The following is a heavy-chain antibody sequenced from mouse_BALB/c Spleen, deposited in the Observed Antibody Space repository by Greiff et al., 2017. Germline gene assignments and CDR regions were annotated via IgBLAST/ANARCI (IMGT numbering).Heavy chain of an antibody. CDR3: ARETTVGNYFDY. D-gene: IGHD1-1*01. CDR1: GFTFSDYY. V-gene: IGHV5-4*02. CDR2: ISDGGSYT. J-gene: IGHJ2*01. Sequence: DVMLVESGGGLVKPGGSLKLSCAASGFTFSDYYMYWVRQTPEKRLEWVATISDGGSYTYYPDSVKGRFTISRDNAKNNLYLQMSSLKSEDTAMYYCARETTVGNYFDYWGQGTTLTVSS.